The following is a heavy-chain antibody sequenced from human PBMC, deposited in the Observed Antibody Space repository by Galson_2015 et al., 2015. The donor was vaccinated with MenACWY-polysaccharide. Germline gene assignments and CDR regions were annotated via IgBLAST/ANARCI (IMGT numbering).Heavy chain of an antibody. CDR1: GYTFNSYD. V-gene: IGHV1-8*01. CDR3: ARWTSRGDPDGYLDY. CDR2: MNPNNGNA. Sequence: PVKVSCKASGYTFNSYDINWVRQAAGQGLEWMGWMNPNNGNAGSAQKLQGRVTLTRATSINTAYMELSSLTAEDPAVYYWARWTSRGDPDGYLDYWGHRSLVTVSS. J-gene: IGHJ4*01. D-gene: IGHD2-21*01.